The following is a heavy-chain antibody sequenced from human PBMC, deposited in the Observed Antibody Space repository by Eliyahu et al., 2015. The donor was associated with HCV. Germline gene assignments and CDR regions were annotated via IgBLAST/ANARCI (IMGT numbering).Heavy chain of an antibody. J-gene: IGHJ4*02. CDR2: ISSGXTAI. Sequence: EVQLVESGGGLVQPGGSLRLSCAASGFTFSTYTMAWXRQAPGKGLXWISDISSGXTAIFYADSVKGRFTISRDNAKNSLYLQMNSLRDEDTAVYYCARDPQVFDYWGQGIPVTVSS. CDR1: GFTFSTYT. V-gene: IGHV3-48*02. CDR3: ARDPQVFDY.